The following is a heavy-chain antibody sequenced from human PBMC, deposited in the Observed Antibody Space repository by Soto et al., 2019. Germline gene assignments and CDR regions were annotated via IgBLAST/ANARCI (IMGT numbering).Heavy chain of an antibody. CDR3: AHRRMGMVRGVITAYNWFDP. J-gene: IGHJ5*02. Sequence: EWLALIYWDDDKRYSPSLKSRLTITKDTSKNQVVLTMTNMDPVDTATYYCAHRRMGMVRGVITAYNWFDPWGQGTLVTVSS. CDR2: IYWDDDK. V-gene: IGHV2-5*02. D-gene: IGHD3-10*01.